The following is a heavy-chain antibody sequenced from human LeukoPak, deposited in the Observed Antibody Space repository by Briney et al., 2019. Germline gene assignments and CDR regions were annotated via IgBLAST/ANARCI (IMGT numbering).Heavy chain of an antibody. V-gene: IGHV1-18*01. J-gene: IGHJ4*02. Sequence: ASVKVSCKASGYTSTSYGISWVRQAPGQGLEWMGWISVYNGNTNYAQKFQDRVTMTTDTSTSTAYMELRSLRSEDTAVYYCARTYLVGYFDYWGQGTLVTVSS. CDR1: GYTSTSYG. CDR2: ISVYNGNT. CDR3: ARTYLVGYFDY. D-gene: IGHD1-26*01.